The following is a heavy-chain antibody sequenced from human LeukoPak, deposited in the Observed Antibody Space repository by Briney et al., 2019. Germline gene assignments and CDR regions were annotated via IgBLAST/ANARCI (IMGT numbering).Heavy chain of an antibody. CDR2: VSTDSGNS. CDR1: GYTFTNYD. D-gene: IGHD3-16*01. Sequence: ASVKVSCKASGYTFTNYDINWVRQATGQGLEWLGWVSTDSGNSDSAQKFQGRITLTRDTSISTVFLELRNLRSDDTAVYYCARGVSRGVNYWGQGTLVTVSS. V-gene: IGHV1-8*02. J-gene: IGHJ4*02. CDR3: ARGVSRGVNY.